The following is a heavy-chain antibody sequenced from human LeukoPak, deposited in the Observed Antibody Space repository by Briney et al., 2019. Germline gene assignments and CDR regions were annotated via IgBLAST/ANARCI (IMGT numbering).Heavy chain of an antibody. CDR2: IYYSGST. CDR1: GGSISSYY. J-gene: IGHJ4*02. V-gene: IGHV4-59*01. Sequence: SETLSLTCTVSGGSISSYYWSWIRQPPGKGLEWIGYIYYSGSTNYNPSLKSRVTISVDTSKNQFSLKLSSVTAADTAVYYCARVPITGTTWYFDYWGQGTLVTVS. D-gene: IGHD1-20*01. CDR3: ARVPITGTTWYFDY.